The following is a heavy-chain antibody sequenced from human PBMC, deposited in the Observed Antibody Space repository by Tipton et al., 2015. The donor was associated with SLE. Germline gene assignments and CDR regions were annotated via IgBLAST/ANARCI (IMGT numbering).Heavy chain of an antibody. J-gene: IGHJ4*02. V-gene: IGHV1-46*01. CDR2: INPSAGST. D-gene: IGHD6-13*01. Sequence: QSGAEVKKPGAPVKVSCKASGYTFTSYYMHWVRQAPGQGLEWMGVINPSAGSTSYAQKFQGRVIMTRDTSTRTAYMELSSLRSEDTAVYYCARDGSSSSYFDYWGQGTLVTVSS. CDR1: GYTFTSYY. CDR3: ARDGSSSSYFDY.